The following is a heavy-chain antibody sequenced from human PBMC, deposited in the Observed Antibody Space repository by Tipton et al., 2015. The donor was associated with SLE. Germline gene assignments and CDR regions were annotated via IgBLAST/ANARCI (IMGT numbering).Heavy chain of an antibody. Sequence: SLRLSCAASGFTFSSYGMHWVRQAPGKGLEWVAVIWYDGSNKYYADSVEGRFTISRDNSKNTLYLQMNSLRAEDTAVYYCAKDRGIAAAGGEYFDLWGRGPLVTVSS. J-gene: IGHJ2*01. CDR3: AKDRGIAAAGGEYFDL. D-gene: IGHD6-13*01. V-gene: IGHV3-33*06. CDR2: IWYDGSNK. CDR1: GFTFSSYG.